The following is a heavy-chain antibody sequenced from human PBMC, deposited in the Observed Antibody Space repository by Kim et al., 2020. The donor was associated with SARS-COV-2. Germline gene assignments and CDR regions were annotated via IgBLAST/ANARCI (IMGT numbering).Heavy chain of an antibody. J-gene: IGHJ4*02. V-gene: IGHV1-69*06. CDR3: ARRRASSVVPYYFDY. Sequence: SVNVSCKASGGTFSSYAISWVRQAPGQGLEWMGGIIPIFGTANYAQKFQGRVTITADKSTSTAYMELSSLRSEDTAVYYCARRRASSVVPYYFDYWGQGTLVTVSS. CDR2: IIPIFGTA. CDR1: GGTFSSYA. D-gene: IGHD2-15*01.